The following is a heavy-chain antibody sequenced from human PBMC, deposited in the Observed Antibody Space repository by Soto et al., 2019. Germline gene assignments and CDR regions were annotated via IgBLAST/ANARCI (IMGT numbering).Heavy chain of an antibody. CDR1: GFGFSGYS. CDR3: VRVGWGYSYGNGMDG. Sequence: PGGSLRLSCAASGFGFSGYSMHWVRQAPGKGLDWVAVIQHDGSEIYYADSVKGRFTISKDDSKNTLHLQMNALRVDDTALYYCVRVGWGYSYGNGMDGWGQGTTVTVSS. V-gene: IGHV3-30-3*01. CDR2: IQHDGSEI. D-gene: IGHD5-18*01. J-gene: IGHJ6*02.